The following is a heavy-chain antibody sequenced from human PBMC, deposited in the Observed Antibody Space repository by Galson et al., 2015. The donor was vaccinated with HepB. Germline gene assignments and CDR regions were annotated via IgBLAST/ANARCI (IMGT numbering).Heavy chain of an antibody. CDR2: IYPTDADT. V-gene: IGHV5-51*01. D-gene: IGHD2-2*01. J-gene: IGHJ4*01. CDR1: GYNFNRYW. CDR3: VRRRSQLLNVDTDY. Sequence: QSGAEVKMPGEFLKISCKTSGYNFNRYWIAWVRQMPGKGLEWMGIIYPTDADTRYSPSFQGQVSIPADKSTATAYLQWSSLKASDTAIYFCVRRRSQLLNVDTDYWGQGTLVTVSS.